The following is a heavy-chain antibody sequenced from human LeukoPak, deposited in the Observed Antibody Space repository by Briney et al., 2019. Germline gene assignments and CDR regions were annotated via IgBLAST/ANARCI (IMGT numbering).Heavy chain of an antibody. D-gene: IGHD3-10*01. V-gene: IGHV3-23*01. CDR3: AKGVRGAQHFDH. Sequence: GGSLRLSCAASGFTFSSHAMSWVRQAPGKGLEWVATVSTGGADTYYADSVKGRFTISRDNSKNTVYLQMNSLRAGDTAVYYCAKGVRGAQHFDHWGQGTPVTVSS. CDR2: VSTGGADT. J-gene: IGHJ4*02. CDR1: GFTFSSHA.